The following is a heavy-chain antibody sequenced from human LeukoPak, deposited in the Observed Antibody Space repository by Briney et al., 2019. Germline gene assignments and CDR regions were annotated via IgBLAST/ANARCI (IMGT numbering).Heavy chain of an antibody. CDR3: ARGRSYSSSWYATPAFDY. J-gene: IGHJ4*02. V-gene: IGHV4-38-2*02. D-gene: IGHD6-13*01. Sequence: SSETLSLTCTVSGYSISSGYYWGWIRQPPGKGLEWIGSIYHSGSTYYNPSLKSRVTISVDTSKNQFSLKLSSVTAADTAVYYCARGRSYSSSWYATPAFDYWGQGTLVTVSS. CDR2: IYHSGST. CDR1: GYSISSGYY.